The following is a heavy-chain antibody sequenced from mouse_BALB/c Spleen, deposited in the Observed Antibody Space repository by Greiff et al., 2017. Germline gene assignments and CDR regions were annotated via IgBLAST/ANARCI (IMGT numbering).Heavy chain of an antibody. V-gene: IGHV1-54*01. J-gene: IGHJ2*01. D-gene: IGHD1-2*01. Sequence: QVHVKQSGAELVRPGTSVKVSCKASGYAFTNYLIEWVKQRPGQGLEWIGVINPGSGGTNYNEKFKGKATLTADKSSSTAYMQLSSLTSDDSAVYFCARSIHYYFDYWGQGTTLTVSS. CDR3: ARSIHYYFDY. CDR2: INPGSGGT. CDR1: GYAFTNYL.